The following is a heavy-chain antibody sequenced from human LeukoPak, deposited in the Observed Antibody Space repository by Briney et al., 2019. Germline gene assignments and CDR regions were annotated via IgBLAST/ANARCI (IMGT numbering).Heavy chain of an antibody. V-gene: IGHV4-30-2*01. D-gene: IGHD5-12*01. CDR2: IDHSGST. Sequence: PSETLSLTCTVSGGSISSGGYSWSWIRQPAGKGLEWIGIIDHSGSTYYNPSLTSRVTISVDRSKNQFSLKLSSVTAADTAVYYCARVGGCSGHDLEDYWGQGTLVTVSS. CDR1: GGSISSGGYS. J-gene: IGHJ4*02. CDR3: ARVGGCSGHDLEDY.